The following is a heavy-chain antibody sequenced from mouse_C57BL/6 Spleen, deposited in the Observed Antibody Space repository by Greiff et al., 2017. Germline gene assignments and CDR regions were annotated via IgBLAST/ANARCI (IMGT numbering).Heavy chain of an antibody. CDR3: ASGSSLSYAMDY. J-gene: IGHJ4*01. CDR1: GFSLTSYG. V-gene: IGHV2-6*03. CDR2: IWSDGST. Sequence: VQLQQSGPGLVAPSQSLSITCTVSGFSLTSYGVHWVRQPPGKGLEWLVVIWSDGSTTYNSALKSRLSISKDNSKSQVFLKMNSLQTDDTAMYYCASGSSLSYAMDYWGQGTSVTVSS. D-gene: IGHD1-1*01.